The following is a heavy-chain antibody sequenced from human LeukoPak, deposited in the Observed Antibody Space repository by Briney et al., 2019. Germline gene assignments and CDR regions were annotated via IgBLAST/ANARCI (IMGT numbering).Heavy chain of an antibody. Sequence: ASVKVSCKASGYTFTSFDINWVRQGTGQGLEWMGWMNPNSGNTVYAQRFQGRVTITRDTSTNTVYMELSSLRSEDTAVYYCARARERRSAIDYWGQGTLVTVSS. CDR3: ARARERRSAIDY. V-gene: IGHV1-8*03. CDR1: GYTFTSFD. CDR2: MNPNSGNT. J-gene: IGHJ4*02. D-gene: IGHD5-24*01.